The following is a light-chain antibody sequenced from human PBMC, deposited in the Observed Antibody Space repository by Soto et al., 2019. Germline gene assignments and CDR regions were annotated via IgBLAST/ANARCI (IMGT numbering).Light chain of an antibody. CDR3: SSYTGSSTEVV. V-gene: IGLV2-14*01. CDR1: SSDVGGYKY. J-gene: IGLJ2*01. Sequence: QSALTQPASVSGSPGQSITITCTGTSSDVGGYKYVSWYQQHPGKAPKLMIYEVSNRPSGVSNRFSGSKSGNTASLTISGLQAEDEADDYCSSYTGSSTEVVFGGGTKLTVL. CDR2: EVS.